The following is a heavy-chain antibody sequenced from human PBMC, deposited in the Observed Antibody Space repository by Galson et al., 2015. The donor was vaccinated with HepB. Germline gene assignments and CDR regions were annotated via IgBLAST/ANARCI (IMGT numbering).Heavy chain of an antibody. CDR3: ARQAEEGSSSWSH. CDR2: IYYSGST. CDR1: GGSISSSSYY. D-gene: IGHD6-13*01. Sequence: ETLSLTCTVSGGSISSSSYYWGWIRQPPGKGLEWIGSIYYSGSTYYNPSLKSRVTISVDTSKNQFSLKLSSVTAADTAVYYCARQAEEGSSSWSHWGQGTLVTVSS. V-gene: IGHV4-39*01. J-gene: IGHJ4*02.